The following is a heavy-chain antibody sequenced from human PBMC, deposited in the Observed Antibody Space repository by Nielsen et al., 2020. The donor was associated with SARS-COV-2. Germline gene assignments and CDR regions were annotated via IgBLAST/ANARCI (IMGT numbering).Heavy chain of an antibody. CDR2: ISYDGSNK. V-gene: IGHV3-30-3*01. J-gene: IGHJ4*02. CDR3: AREGIAVAGPFDY. Sequence: TLKISCAASGFTFSSYAMHWVRQAPGKGLEWVAVISYDGSNKYYADSVKGRFTISRDNSKNTLYLQMNSLRAEDTAVYYCAREGIAVAGPFDYWGQGTLVTVSS. CDR1: GFTFSSYA. D-gene: IGHD6-19*01.